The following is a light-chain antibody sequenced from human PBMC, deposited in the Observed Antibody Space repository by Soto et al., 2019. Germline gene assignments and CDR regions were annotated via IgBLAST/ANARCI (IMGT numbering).Light chain of an antibody. V-gene: IGKV1-27*01. J-gene: IGKJ1*01. CDR2: GAS. Sequence: DIQMTQSPSSLSASVGDRVTITCRASQGISDYLAWYQQKPGQVPKLLIYGASTLQSGVPSRFSGSGSGTDFTLTISSLQPEDVATYYCQKYNSAPKTFGQGTKVEIK. CDR1: QGISDY. CDR3: QKYNSAPKT.